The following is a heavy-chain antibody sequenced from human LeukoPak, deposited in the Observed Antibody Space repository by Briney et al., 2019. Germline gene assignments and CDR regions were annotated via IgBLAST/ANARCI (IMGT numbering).Heavy chain of an antibody. D-gene: IGHD1-26*01. Sequence: PSETLSLTCTVSGGSISYYYWSWIRQPPGKGLEGIGYIYYSGSTNYNPSLKSRVTISVDTSKNHFSLKLRSVTAADTAVYYCARDRSRIVGAQDYWGQGTLVTVSS. CDR2: IYYSGST. CDR1: GGSISYYY. CDR3: ARDRSRIVGAQDY. V-gene: IGHV4-59*12. J-gene: IGHJ4*02.